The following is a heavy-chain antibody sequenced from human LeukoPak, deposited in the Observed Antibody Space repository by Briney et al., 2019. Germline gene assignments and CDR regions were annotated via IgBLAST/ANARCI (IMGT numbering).Heavy chain of an antibody. CDR3: ARDRGSGAFDN. CDR2: ISGSDGGT. D-gene: IGHD2-8*02. J-gene: IGHJ4*02. Sequence: PGESLRLSCVASGFTFGSAAMTWVRQAPGKGLEWVSGISGSDGGTYYADSVKGRFTISRDNSKNTLYLQMNSLRVEDTAIYYCARDRGSGAFDNWGQGTLVTVSS. V-gene: IGHV3-23*01. CDR1: GFTFGSAA.